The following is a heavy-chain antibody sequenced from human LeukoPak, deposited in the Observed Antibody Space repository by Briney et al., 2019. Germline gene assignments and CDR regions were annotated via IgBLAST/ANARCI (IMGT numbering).Heavy chain of an antibody. Sequence: GGSLRLSCAASGFTFSNYWMHWVRQVPGKGLVWVSRINDDGSATFYADSVKGRFTISRDNSKNTLYLQMNSLRAEDTAVYYCAKRRYYYDSSGYPKRYYYYMDVWGKGTTVTVSS. CDR1: GFTFSNYW. V-gene: IGHV3-74*01. CDR3: AKRRYYYDSSGYPKRYYYYMDV. D-gene: IGHD3-22*01. CDR2: INDDGSAT. J-gene: IGHJ6*03.